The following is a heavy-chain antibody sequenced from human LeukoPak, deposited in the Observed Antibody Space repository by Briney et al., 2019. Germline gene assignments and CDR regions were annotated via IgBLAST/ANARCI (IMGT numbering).Heavy chain of an antibody. CDR1: GYSFTAFY. V-gene: IGHV1-2*02. J-gene: IGHJ4*02. D-gene: IGHD3-10*01. Sequence: ASVKVSCKASGYSFTAFYIHRVRQAPGQGLEWMGGIHPRSGETRYAQKFQGKVTMARDTSISTVYMDLSSLGSDDTAVYYCARDGEYGTGSYYRGSFDYWGQGILVTVSS. CDR2: IHPRSGET. CDR3: ARDGEYGTGSYYRGSFDY.